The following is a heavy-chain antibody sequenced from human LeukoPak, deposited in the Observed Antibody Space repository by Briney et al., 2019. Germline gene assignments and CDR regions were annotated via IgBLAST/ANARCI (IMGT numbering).Heavy chain of an antibody. CDR3: ALRASIDSGSYCFDY. Sequence: SETLSLTCAVYGGSFSGYYWSWIRQPPGKGLEWIGEINHSGSTNYNPSLKSRVTISVDTSKNQFSLKLSSVTAADTAVYYCALRASIDSGSYCFDYWGQGTLVIVSS. CDR2: INHSGST. J-gene: IGHJ4*02. V-gene: IGHV4-34*01. D-gene: IGHD1-26*01. CDR1: GGSFSGYY.